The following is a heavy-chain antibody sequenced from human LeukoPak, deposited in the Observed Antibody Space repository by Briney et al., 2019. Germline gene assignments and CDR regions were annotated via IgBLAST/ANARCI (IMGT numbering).Heavy chain of an antibody. D-gene: IGHD6-13*01. CDR1: GFTFSSYS. Sequence: PGGSLRLSCAASGFTFSSYSMNWVRQAPGKGLEWVSSISSSSYIYYADSVKGRFTISRDNAKNSLYLQMNSLRAEDTAVYYCARGPGGSSSWYSDYWGQGTLVTVSS. V-gene: IGHV3-21*01. J-gene: IGHJ4*02. CDR3: ARGPGGSSSWYSDY. CDR2: ISSSSYI.